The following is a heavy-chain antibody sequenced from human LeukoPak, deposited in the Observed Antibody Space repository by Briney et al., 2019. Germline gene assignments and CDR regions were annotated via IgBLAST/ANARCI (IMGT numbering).Heavy chain of an antibody. J-gene: IGHJ5*02. D-gene: IGHD3-22*01. CDR3: ARGGWSRGWFDP. CDR2: ISMSASVI. V-gene: IGHV3-11*01. CDR1: GFKFRDYY. Sequence: PGGSLRLSCAASGFKFRDYYMSWIRQAPGKGLEWISYISMSASVIQYSDSVKGRFTTSRDNVKNSLHLQMDSLRVDDTAVYYCARGGWSRGWFDPWGQGTLVSVSS.